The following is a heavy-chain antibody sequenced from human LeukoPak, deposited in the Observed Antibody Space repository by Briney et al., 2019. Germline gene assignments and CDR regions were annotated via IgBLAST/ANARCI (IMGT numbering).Heavy chain of an antibody. V-gene: IGHV3-11*04. J-gene: IGHJ4*02. CDR1: GFTFSDYY. Sequence: GSLRLSCAASGFTFSDYYMSWIRQAPGKGREWVSYISSSGSTIYYADSVKGRFTISRDNAKNSLYLQMNSLRAEDTAVYYCARVRRVVSYYFDYWGQGTLVTVSS. D-gene: IGHD4-23*01. CDR3: ARVRRVVSYYFDY. CDR2: ISSSGSTI.